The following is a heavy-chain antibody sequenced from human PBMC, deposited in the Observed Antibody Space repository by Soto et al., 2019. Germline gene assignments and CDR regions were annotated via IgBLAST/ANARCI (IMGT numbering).Heavy chain of an antibody. D-gene: IGHD2-15*01. V-gene: IGHV4-31*03. CDR1: GDSISSGGYY. J-gene: IGHJ4*02. Sequence: QVQLQESGPGLVKPSQTLSLTCTVSGDSISSGGYYWSWIRQHPGKGLEWIGYIYYSGSTYYNPSLKSRVIISVDTSKNQFSLKLSSVTAADTAVYYCARGSTVAAILFDYWGQGTPVTVSS. CDR2: IYYSGST. CDR3: ARGSTVAAILFDY.